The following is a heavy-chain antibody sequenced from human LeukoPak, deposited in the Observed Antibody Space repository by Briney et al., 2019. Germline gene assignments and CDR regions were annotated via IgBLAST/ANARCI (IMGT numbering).Heavy chain of an antibody. CDR1: GFNFSPYA. CDR2: ISNDGTTE. V-gene: IGHV3-30-3*01. D-gene: IGHD2-15*01. J-gene: IGHJ5*02. Sequence: GGSLRLSCVASGFNFSPYAVHWVRQAPGKGLEWVAIISNDGTTESYTDSVKGRFTISRDNFKNTLYLQMNGLRLEDTAVYYCASYGVVCSGDKCFPWGQGTLVTVSS. CDR3: ASYGVVCSGDKCFP.